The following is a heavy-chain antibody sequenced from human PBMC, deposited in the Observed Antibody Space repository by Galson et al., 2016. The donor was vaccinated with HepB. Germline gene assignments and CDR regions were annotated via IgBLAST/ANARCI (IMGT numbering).Heavy chain of an antibody. CDR1: GGSINSDVW. CDR2: IDWEDEK. Sequence: TLSLTCAVSGGSINSDVWWSWVRQAPRKALEWLALIDWEDEKYYTTPLQTRLTISRDTSENQVVLTLTNMDPVDTATYFCARIRCGSSGHFDSWGQGTLVTVSS. CDR3: ARIRCGSSGHFDS. J-gene: IGHJ4*02. D-gene: IGHD3-10*01. V-gene: IGHV2-70*18.